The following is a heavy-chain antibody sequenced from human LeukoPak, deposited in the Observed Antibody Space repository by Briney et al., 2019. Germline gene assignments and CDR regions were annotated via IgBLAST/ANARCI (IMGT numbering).Heavy chain of an antibody. CDR3: ARAGSITMIHWAFDI. CDR1: GNTFTNYY. J-gene: IGHJ3*02. V-gene: IGHV1-46*01. Sequence: ASVKVSCKASGNTFTNYYVHWVRQAPGQGLEWMGIINPSGGSTTYAQKFQGRVTMTRDPSASTVYMELSSLRSADTAIYYCARAGSITMIHWAFDIWGQGTVVTVSS. CDR2: INPSGGST. D-gene: IGHD3-22*01.